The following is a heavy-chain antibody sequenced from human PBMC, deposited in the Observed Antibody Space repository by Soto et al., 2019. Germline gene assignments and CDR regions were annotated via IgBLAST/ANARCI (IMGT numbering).Heavy chain of an antibody. CDR2: ISGSGGST. J-gene: IGHJ6*02. D-gene: IGHD2-15*01. CDR3: AKDQDDYYYGMDV. CDR1: GFTFSSYA. V-gene: IGHV3-23*01. Sequence: SCAASGFTFSSYAMSWVRQAPGKGLEWVSAISGSGGSTYYADSVKGRFTISRDNSKNTLYLQMNSLRAEDTAVYYCAKDQDDYYYGMDVWGQGTTVTVSS.